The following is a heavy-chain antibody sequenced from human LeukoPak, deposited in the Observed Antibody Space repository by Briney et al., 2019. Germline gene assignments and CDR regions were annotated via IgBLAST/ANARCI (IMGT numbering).Heavy chain of an antibody. D-gene: IGHD3-9*01. CDR1: GYTFTSYD. V-gene: IGHV1-8*01. Sequence: ASVKVSCKASGYTFTSYDINWVRQATGQGLEWMGWMNPNSGNTGYAQKFQGIVTMTRNTSISTAYMELSSLRSEDTAVYYCARALSLYYDIVQWGQGTLVTVSS. J-gene: IGHJ4*02. CDR2: MNPNSGNT. CDR3: ARALSLYYDIVQ.